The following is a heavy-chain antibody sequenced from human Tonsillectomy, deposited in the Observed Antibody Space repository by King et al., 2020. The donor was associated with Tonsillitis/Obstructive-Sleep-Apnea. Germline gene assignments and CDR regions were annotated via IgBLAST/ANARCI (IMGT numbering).Heavy chain of an antibody. J-gene: IGHJ6*02. CDR2: ISGGGDST. D-gene: IGHD3-10*01. V-gene: IGHV3-23*04. Sequence: VQLVESGGGLVQPGGSLRLSCAASGFTFSSYAMSWVRQAPGKGLEWVSGISGGGDSTYYADSVKGRFTISRDNSMNTLYLQMNSLRDEDTAVYYCAKDAELYDSESYYYHGMDVWGQGTTVTVSS. CDR1: GFTFSSYA. CDR3: AKDAELYDSESYYYHGMDV.